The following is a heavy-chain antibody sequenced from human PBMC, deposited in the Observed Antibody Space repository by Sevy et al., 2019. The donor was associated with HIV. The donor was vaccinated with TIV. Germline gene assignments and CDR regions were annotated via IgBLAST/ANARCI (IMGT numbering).Heavy chain of an antibody. CDR1: GFTFSSYG. J-gene: IGHJ4*02. CDR2: IWYDGSNK. V-gene: IGHV3-33*01. D-gene: IGHD3-22*01. CDR3: ARTPIDSSGYYLYYFDY. Sequence: GGCLSLSCAASGFTFSSYGMHWVRQAPGNGLEGVEVIWYDGSNKYYADSVKGRFTISRDNSKNTLYLQMNSLRAEDTAVYYCARTPIDSSGYYLYYFDYWGQGTLVTVSS.